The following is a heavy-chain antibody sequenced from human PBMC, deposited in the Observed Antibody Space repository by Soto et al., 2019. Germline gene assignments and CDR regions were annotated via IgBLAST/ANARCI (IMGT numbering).Heavy chain of an antibody. V-gene: IGHV3-9*01. CDR3: AKDNSSGGGYYYYYMDV. CDR1: GFTFDDYA. CDR2: FILNCCCI. J-gene: IGHJ6*03. Sequence: GGSLRLSCAASGFTFDDYAMHWVRQAPGKGLEWVSGFILNCCCIGYSVSVKGRFTISRDNAKNFLFLQINILRAEDTAFFYCAKDNSSGGGYYYYYMDVWGKGTTVTVSS. D-gene: IGHD6-19*01.